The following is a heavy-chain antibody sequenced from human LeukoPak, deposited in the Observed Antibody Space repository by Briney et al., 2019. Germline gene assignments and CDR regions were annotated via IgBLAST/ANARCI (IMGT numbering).Heavy chain of an antibody. CDR1: GYTFTGYY. CDR3: ARVRGSYILYYFDY. CDR2: INPNSGGT. D-gene: IGHD3-16*01. Sequence: GASVKVSCKASGYTFTGYYMNWVRQAPGQGLEWMGWINPNSGGTNYAQKFQGRVTMTRETSISTAYMELSRLRSDDTAVYYCARVRGSYILYYFDYWGQGTLVTVSS. J-gene: IGHJ4*02. V-gene: IGHV1-2*02.